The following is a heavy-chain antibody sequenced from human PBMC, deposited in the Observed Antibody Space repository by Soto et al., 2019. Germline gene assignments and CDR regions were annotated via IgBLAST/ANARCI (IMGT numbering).Heavy chain of an antibody. Sequence: GGSLRLSCAASGFTLSNYAMNWVRQAPGKGLEWVSSISDSGGSTYYADSVKGRFTISRDNSKNTVFLQMNSLRAEDSAVYYISIRYCRFVYCQGNDGFDIWGQGTMVTVSS. CDR2: ISDSGGST. J-gene: IGHJ3*02. V-gene: IGHV3-23*01. D-gene: IGHD2-15*01. CDR3: SIRYCRFVYCQGNDGFDI. CDR1: GFTLSNYA.